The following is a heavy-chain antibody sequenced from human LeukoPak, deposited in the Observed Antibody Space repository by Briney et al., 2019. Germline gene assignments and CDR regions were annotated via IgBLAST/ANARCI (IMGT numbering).Heavy chain of an antibody. D-gene: IGHD6-13*01. V-gene: IGHV1-69*06. CDR3: ARGRGSSWEVFGDYYYYMDV. Sequence: GASVKVSCKASGGTFSSYAISWVRQAPGQGLEWMGGIIPIFGTANYAQKFQGRVTITADKSTSTAYMELSSLRSEDTAVYYCARGRGSSWEVFGDYYYYMDVWGKGTTVTVSS. J-gene: IGHJ6*03. CDR2: IIPIFGTA. CDR1: GGTFSSYA.